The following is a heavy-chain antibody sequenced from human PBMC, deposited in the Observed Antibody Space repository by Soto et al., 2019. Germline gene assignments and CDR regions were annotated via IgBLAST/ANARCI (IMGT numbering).Heavy chain of an antibody. CDR1: GVPFNTYG. Sequence: GESQSLSCPVSGVPFNTYGINWVRQAQREGLEYVSAISSNGGSTYYADSVKGRFTISRDNSKNTLYLQMSSLRAEDTAVYYCVCDTNRFHHYDILTGYYCDYWGQGTLVSVSA. CDR2: ISSNGGST. V-gene: IGHV3-64D*06. CDR3: VCDTNRFHHYDILTGYYCDY. D-gene: IGHD3-9*01. J-gene: IGHJ4*02.